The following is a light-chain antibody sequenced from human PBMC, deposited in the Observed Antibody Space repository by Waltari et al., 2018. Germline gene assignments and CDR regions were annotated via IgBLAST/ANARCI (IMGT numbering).Light chain of an antibody. Sequence: DSQMTQSPSTLSAAVGDRVTITCRASQSISSWLDWYQQKPGKAPKLLIYKASSLESGVPSRFSGSGSGTEFTLTISSLQPDDFATYYCQQYNSYSPTFGQGTKLEIK. V-gene: IGKV1-5*03. J-gene: IGKJ2*01. CDR2: KAS. CDR3: QQYNSYSPT. CDR1: QSISSW.